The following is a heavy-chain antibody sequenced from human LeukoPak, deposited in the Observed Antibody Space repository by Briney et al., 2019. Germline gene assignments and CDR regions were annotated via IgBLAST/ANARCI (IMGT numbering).Heavy chain of an antibody. CDR2: IFQDGNDK. CDR3: ASRIVGTPDYFDY. V-gene: IGHV3-7*01. J-gene: IGHJ4*02. Sequence: GGSLRLSCAASGFTFRTYCMSWVRQAPGKGLEWVANIFQDGNDKYYVDSVKGRFTISRDNAKNSLYLQSNSLRVEDTAVYYCASRIVGTPDYFDYWGQGTLVTVSS. CDR1: GFTFRTYC. D-gene: IGHD1-26*01.